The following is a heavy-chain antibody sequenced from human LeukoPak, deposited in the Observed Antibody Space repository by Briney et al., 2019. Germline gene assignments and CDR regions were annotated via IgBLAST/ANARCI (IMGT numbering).Heavy chain of an antibody. CDR1: GGSFSGYY. V-gene: IGHV4-34*01. D-gene: IGHD3-10*01. CDR3: ARDGENPHYDY. J-gene: IGHJ4*02. Sequence: PSETLSLTCAVYGGSFSGYYWSWIRQPPGKGLEWVGEINHSGSTNYNLSLKSRVTISVDTSKNQFSLKLSSVTAADTAVYYCARDGENPHYDYWGQGTLVTVSS. CDR2: INHSGST.